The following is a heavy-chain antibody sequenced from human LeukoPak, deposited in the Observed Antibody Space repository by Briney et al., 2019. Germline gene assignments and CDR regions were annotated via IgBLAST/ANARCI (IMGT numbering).Heavy chain of an antibody. J-gene: IGHJ6*03. CDR1: GGSFSGYY. CDR2: INHSGST. V-gene: IGHV4-34*01. Sequence: NTSETLSLTCAVYGGSFSGYYWSWIRQPPGKGLEWIGEINHSGSTNYNPSLKSRVTISVDTSKNQFSLKLSSVTAADTAVYYCARGPKRYYMDVWGKGTTVTVSS. CDR3: ARGPKRYYMDV.